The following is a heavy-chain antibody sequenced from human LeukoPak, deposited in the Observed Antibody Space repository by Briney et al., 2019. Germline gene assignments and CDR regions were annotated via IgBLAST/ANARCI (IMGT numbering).Heavy chain of an antibody. J-gene: IGHJ6*02. CDR2: IYYSGST. CDR3: ARVGGTNYYYYGMDV. CDR1: GGSISNYY. D-gene: IGHD1-26*01. V-gene: IGHV4-59*01. Sequence: SETLSLTCTVSGGSISNYYWSWIRQPPGKGLEWVGYIYYSGSTNYNPSLKSRVTISVDTSKNQFSLKLSSVTAADTAVYYCARVGGTNYYYYGMDVWGQGTTVTVSS.